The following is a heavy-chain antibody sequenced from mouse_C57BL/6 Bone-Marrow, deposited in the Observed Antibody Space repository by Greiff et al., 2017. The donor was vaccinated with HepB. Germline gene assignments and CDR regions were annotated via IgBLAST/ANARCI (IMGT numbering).Heavy chain of an antibody. CDR1: GYTFTSYG. J-gene: IGHJ4*01. Sequence: VKLQESGAELARPGASVKLSCKASGYTFTSYGISWVKQSTGQGLEWIGEIYPRSGNTYYNEKFKGKATLTADKSSSTAYMELRSLTSEDSAVYFCARSYSKGYYAMDYWGQGTSVTVSS. CDR2: IYPRSGNT. V-gene: IGHV1-81*01. CDR3: ARSYSKGYYAMDY. D-gene: IGHD2-5*01.